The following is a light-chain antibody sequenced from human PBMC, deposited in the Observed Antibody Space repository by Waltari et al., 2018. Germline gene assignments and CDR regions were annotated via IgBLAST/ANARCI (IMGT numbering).Light chain of an antibody. CDR1: SSDVGGYDS. V-gene: IGLV2-14*03. Sequence: QSALTQPASVSGSPGQSITISCAGTSSDVGGYDSVLWYQQHPGKAPKLMIYDVSNRPSGVSSRFSGSKSGNTASLTISGLQAEDEANYYCSSYTTSITLVFGGGTKLTVL. J-gene: IGLJ2*01. CDR2: DVS. CDR3: SSYTTSITLV.